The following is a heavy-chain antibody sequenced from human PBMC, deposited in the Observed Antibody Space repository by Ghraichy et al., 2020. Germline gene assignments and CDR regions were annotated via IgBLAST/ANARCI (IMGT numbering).Heavy chain of an antibody. V-gene: IGHV1-8*01. CDR1: GYTFTSYD. CDR2: MNPNSGNT. Sequence: ASVKVSCKASGYTFTSYDINWVRQATGQGLEWMGWMNPNSGNTDYAQKFQGRVTMTRNTSISTAYMELSSLRSEDTAVYYCASLVYYYGSGSYPHGAYYYGMDVWGQGTTVTVSS. D-gene: IGHD3-10*01. CDR3: ASLVYYYGSGSYPHGAYYYGMDV. J-gene: IGHJ6*02.